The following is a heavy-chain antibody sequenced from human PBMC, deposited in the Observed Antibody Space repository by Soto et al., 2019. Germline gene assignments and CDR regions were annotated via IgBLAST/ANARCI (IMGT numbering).Heavy chain of an antibody. J-gene: IGHJ3*02. CDR3: ARSRITMAPSAFDI. Sequence: SETLYLTCTVSGGSISSYYWSWIRQPPGKGLEWIGYIYYSGSTNYNPSLKSRVTISVDTSKNQFSLKLSSVTAADTAVYYCARSRITMAPSAFDIWGQGTMVTVSS. CDR1: GGSISSYY. CDR2: IYYSGST. D-gene: IGHD3-10*01. V-gene: IGHV4-59*01.